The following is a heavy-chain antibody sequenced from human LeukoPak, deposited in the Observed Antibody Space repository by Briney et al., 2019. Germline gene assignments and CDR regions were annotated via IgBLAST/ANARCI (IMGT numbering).Heavy chain of an antibody. J-gene: IGHJ5*02. D-gene: IGHD3-16*02. CDR1: GYSISSGYY. CDR2: IYHSGST. CDR3: AREYDYIWGSYRYPHPHWFDP. Sequence: SETLSLTCAVSGYSISSGYYWGWILQPPGKGLEWIGSIYHSGSTYYNPSLKSRVTISVDRSKNQFSLKLSSVTAADTAVYYCAREYDYIWGSYRYPHPHWFDPWGQGTLVTVSS. V-gene: IGHV4-38-2*02.